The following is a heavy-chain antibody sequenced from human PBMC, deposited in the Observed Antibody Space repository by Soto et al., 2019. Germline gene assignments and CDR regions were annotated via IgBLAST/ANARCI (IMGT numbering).Heavy chain of an antibody. V-gene: IGHV3-23*01. CDR1: GFTFSSYA. CDR3: AKAGEDIVVVVANYYYYGMDV. CDR2: ISGSGGST. J-gene: IGHJ6*02. D-gene: IGHD2-15*01. Sequence: LRLSCAASGFTFSSYAMSWVRQAPGKGLEWVSAISGSGGSTYYADSVKGRFTISRDNSKNTLYLQMNSLRAEDTAVYYCAKAGEDIVVVVANYYYYGMDVWGQGTTVTVS.